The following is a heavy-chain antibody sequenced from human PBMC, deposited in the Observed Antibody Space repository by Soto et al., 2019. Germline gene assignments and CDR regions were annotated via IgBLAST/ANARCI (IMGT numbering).Heavy chain of an antibody. CDR2: ISAYIGNT. Sequence: ASVKVSCKASGYTFTSYGISWVRQAPGQGLEWMGGISAYIGNTNYAQKLQGRVTMTTDKSTSTAYMELSSLRSEDTAVYYCASPDPDFGVDSYGMDVWGQGTTVTVSS. J-gene: IGHJ6*02. D-gene: IGHD3-3*01. V-gene: IGHV1-18*01. CDR1: GYTFTSYG. CDR3: ASPDPDFGVDSYGMDV.